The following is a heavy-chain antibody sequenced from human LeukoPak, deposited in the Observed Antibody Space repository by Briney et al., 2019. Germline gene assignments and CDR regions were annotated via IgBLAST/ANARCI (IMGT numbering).Heavy chain of an antibody. Sequence: GGSLRLSCAASGFTFSTYGMHWVRQAPGKGLEWVAVIWNDGSNKYYADSVGGRFTISRDNSKNTLYLQMNSLRAEDTAVYSCARASGPFDYWGQGTLVTVSS. V-gene: IGHV3-33*01. CDR2: IWNDGSNK. CDR1: GFTFSTYG. J-gene: IGHJ4*02. D-gene: IGHD3-10*01. CDR3: ARASGPFDY.